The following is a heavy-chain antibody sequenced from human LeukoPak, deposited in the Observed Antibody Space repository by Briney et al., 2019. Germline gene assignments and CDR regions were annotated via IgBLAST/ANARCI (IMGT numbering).Heavy chain of an antibody. Sequence: VASVKVSCKASGYNFTGHGISWVRQAPGQGLEWMGWISAYNGKAEHVQKFQGRVTLTTDTGTSTAYMELRSLRSDDTAVYYCAREGGIARPPYLYYYIDVWGKGTTVTVSS. CDR2: ISAYNGKA. CDR1: GYNFTGHG. V-gene: IGHV1-18*01. D-gene: IGHD6-6*01. CDR3: AREGGIARPPYLYYYIDV. J-gene: IGHJ6*03.